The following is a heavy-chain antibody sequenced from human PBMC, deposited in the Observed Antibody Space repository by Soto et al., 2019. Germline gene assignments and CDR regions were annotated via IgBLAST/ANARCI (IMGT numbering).Heavy chain of an antibody. Sequence: QVQLVQSGAEVKKPGASVKVSCKASGYTFTSYGISWVRQAPGQGREWMGWISAYNGNTNHAQKLPGRVTMTTDTATSTATRELRSLRSDDTAVYYCARESYYDSNGYQYGMDVWGQGTTVTVSS. J-gene: IGHJ6*02. V-gene: IGHV1-18*01. D-gene: IGHD3-22*01. CDR2: ISAYNGNT. CDR3: ARESYYDSNGYQYGMDV. CDR1: GYTFTSYG.